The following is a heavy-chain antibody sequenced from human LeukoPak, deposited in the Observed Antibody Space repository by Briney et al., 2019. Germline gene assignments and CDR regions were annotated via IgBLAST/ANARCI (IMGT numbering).Heavy chain of an antibody. V-gene: IGHV1-2*02. CDR1: GYTFTDYY. J-gene: IGHJ3*01. Sequence: ASVMVSCKASGYTFTDYYIHWVRQAPGQGLEWMGWINPKSGGTGSAQKFQGRVTMTRDTSISSAYVELSRLSSDDTAVYYCARGDCSGATCYDLFDVWGQGTKVTVSS. CDR3: ARGDCSGATCYDLFDV. D-gene: IGHD2-2*01. CDR2: INPKSGGT.